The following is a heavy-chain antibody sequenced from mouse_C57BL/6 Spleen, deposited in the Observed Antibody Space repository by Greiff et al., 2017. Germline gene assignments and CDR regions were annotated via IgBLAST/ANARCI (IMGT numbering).Heavy chain of an antibody. CDR1: GFSLSTSNMG. V-gene: IGHV8-5*01. CDR2: IWWNDDK. D-gene: IGHD2-3*01. CDR3: AQIAFYDGYYLYFDD. J-gene: IGHJ2*01. Sequence: QVTLKESGPGILQPSQTLSLTCSFSGFSLSTSNMGIGWIRQPSGKGLAWLAHIWWNDDKYYNPALKSRLRISKDTSNNRVVLKITSVDTADTATYYCAQIAFYDGYYLYFDDWGQGTTLTVSS.